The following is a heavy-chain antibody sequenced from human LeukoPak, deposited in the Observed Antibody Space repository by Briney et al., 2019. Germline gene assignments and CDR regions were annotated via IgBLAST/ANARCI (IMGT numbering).Heavy chain of an antibody. V-gene: IGHV3-7*04. CDR3: AGWGRNGFNY. J-gene: IGHJ4*02. CDR2: IKQDGSEK. CDR1: GFTFSNSW. Sequence: RGSLRLSCAASGFTFSNSWMSWVRQAPGKGLEWVANIKQDGSEKKCVDSVKGRFTISRDNAKNSLYLQMDSLRVEDTAVYYCAGWGRNGFNYWGQGTLVTVSS. D-gene: IGHD3-16*01.